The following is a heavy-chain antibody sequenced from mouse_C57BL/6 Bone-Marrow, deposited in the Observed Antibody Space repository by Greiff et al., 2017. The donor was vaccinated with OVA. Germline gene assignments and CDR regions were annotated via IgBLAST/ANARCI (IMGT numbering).Heavy chain of an antibody. CDR2: IDPEDGDT. D-gene: IGHD1-1*01. CDR1: GFNIKDYY. J-gene: IGHJ1*03. CDR3: TPTPYWYFDV. Sequence: VHVKQSGAELVRPGASVKLSCTASGFNIKDYYMHWVKQRPEQGLEWIGRIDPEDGDTEYAPKFQGKATMTADTSSNTAYLQLSSLTSEDTAVYYCTPTPYWYFDVWGTGTTVTVSS. V-gene: IGHV14-1*01.